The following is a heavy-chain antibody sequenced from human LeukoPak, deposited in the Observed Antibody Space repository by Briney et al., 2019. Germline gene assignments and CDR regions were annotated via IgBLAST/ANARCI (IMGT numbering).Heavy chain of an antibody. Sequence: ASVKVSCKASGGTFSSYAISWVRQAPGQGLEWMGGIIPIFGTANYAQKFQGRVTITADESTSTAYMELSSLRSEDTAVYYCARDLGYCSSTSCYTRSDAFGIWGQGTMVTVSS. V-gene: IGHV1-69*13. CDR1: GGTFSSYA. CDR2: IIPIFGTA. J-gene: IGHJ3*02. D-gene: IGHD2-2*02. CDR3: ARDLGYCSSTSCYTRSDAFGI.